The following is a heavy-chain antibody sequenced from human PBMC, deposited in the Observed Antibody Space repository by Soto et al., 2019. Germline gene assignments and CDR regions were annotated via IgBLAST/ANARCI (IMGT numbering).Heavy chain of an antibody. CDR3: ATYTAMVRNYYYGMDV. CDR2: FDPEDGET. J-gene: IGHJ6*02. CDR1: GYTLTELS. V-gene: IGHV1-24*01. Sequence: GASVKVSCKVSGYTLTELSMHWVRQAPGKGLEWMGGFDPEDGETIYAQKFQGRVTMTEDTSTDTAYMELSSLRSEDTAVYYCATYTAMVRNYYYGMDVWGQGTTVTVSS. D-gene: IGHD5-18*01.